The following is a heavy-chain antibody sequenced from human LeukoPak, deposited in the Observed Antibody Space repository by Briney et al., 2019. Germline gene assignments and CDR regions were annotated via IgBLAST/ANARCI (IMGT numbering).Heavy chain of an antibody. CDR2: IFGGGGSP. CDR1: GFTFGSHA. V-gene: IGHV3-23*01. D-gene: IGHD5-18*01. CDR3: GKTTVGYSSGQKPAWPVDY. J-gene: IGHJ4*02. Sequence: GGSLRLSCEASGFTFGSHAMYWVRRAPGKGLEWVAGIFGGGGSPHYADPVKGRFTISRDNSRNTVYLQINSLRAEDTAVYYCGKTTVGYSSGQKPAWPVDYWGQGTLVTVSS.